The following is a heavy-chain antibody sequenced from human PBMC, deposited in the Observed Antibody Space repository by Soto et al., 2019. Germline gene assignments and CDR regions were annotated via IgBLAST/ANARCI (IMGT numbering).Heavy chain of an antibody. V-gene: IGHV4-61*01. CDR2: ISYTGST. CDR1: GDSVNSGSYY. CDR3: ERDIVLIAGGLYYYYGMDV. Sequence: LTCTVSGDSVNSGSYYWTWIRQPPGKGLEWIGYISYTGSTNYNPSLKSRVTISEDTSKNQFSLKLTSVTAADTAVYYCERDIVLIAGGLYYYYGMDVWGQARTVTVS. D-gene: IGHD1-26*01. J-gene: IGHJ6*02.